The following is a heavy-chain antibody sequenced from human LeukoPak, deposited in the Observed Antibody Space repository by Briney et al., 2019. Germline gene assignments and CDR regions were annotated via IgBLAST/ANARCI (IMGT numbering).Heavy chain of an antibody. Sequence: PGGSLRLSCAGSGFTFDEHAMHWVRQAPGKGLERVSGIMWNSATIGYADSVKGRFTVSRDNAKNSLYLQMDSLRTEDTALYYCGKDLKPGGLDVWGQGTTVTVSS. V-gene: IGHV3-9*01. CDR1: GFTFDEHA. D-gene: IGHD7-27*01. CDR3: GKDLKPGGLDV. J-gene: IGHJ6*02. CDR2: IMWNSATI.